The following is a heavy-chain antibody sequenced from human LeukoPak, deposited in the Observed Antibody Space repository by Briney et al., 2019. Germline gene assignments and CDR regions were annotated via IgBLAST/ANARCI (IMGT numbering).Heavy chain of an antibody. CDR3: ARLRPYNWFDP. V-gene: IGHV4-4*09. Sequence: PSETLSLTCTVSGGSISSYYWSWIRQPPGKGLEWIGYIYTSGSTNYNPSLKSRVTMSVDTSKNQFSLKLSSVTAADTAVYYCARLRPYNWFDPWGQGTLVTVSS. CDR2: IYTSGST. CDR1: GGSISSYY. J-gene: IGHJ5*02.